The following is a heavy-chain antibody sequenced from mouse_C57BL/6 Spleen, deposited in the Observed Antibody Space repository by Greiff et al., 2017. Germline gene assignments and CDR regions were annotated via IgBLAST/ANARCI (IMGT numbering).Heavy chain of an antibody. Sequence: EVKLVESGGGLVKPGGSLKLSCAASGFTFSDYGMHWVRQAPEKGLEWVAYISSGCSTIYYADTVKGRFTISRDNAKNTLLLQMTSLRSEDTAMYYCARHYYGRDWYFDVWGTGTTVTVSS. J-gene: IGHJ1*03. V-gene: IGHV5-17*01. CDR1: GFTFSDYG. D-gene: IGHD1-1*01. CDR3: ARHYYGRDWYFDV. CDR2: ISSGCSTI.